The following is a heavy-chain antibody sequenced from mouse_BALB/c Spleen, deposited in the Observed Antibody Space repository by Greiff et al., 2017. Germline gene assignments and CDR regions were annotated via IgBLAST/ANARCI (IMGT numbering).Heavy chain of an antibody. V-gene: IGHV14-3*02. CDR3: ARYRYEAMDY. CDR2: IDPANGNT. Sequence: VHVKQSGAELVKPGASVKLSCTASGFNIKDTYMHWVKQRPEQGLEWIGRIDPANGNTKYDPKFQGKATITADTSSNTAYLQLSSLTSEDTAVYYCARYRYEAMDYWGQGTSVTVSS. J-gene: IGHJ4*01. D-gene: IGHD2-14*01. CDR1: GFNIKDTY.